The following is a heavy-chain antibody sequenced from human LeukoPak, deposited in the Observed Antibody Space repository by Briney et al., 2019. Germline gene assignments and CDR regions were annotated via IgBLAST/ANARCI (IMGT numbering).Heavy chain of an antibody. CDR3: ARDVSY. CDR2: INQDGSEK. Sequence: PGGSLRLSCAAFGFTFSNYWMRWVRQAPGKGPEWVAGINQDGSEKYYVDSVKGRFTISRDNAKNSLYLQMNSLRAEDTAVYYCARDVSYWGQGTLVSVSS. V-gene: IGHV3-7*01. J-gene: IGHJ4*02. CDR1: GFTFSNYW. D-gene: IGHD5/OR15-5a*01.